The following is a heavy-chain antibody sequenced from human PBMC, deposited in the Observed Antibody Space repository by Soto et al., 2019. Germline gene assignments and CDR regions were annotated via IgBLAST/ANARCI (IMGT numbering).Heavy chain of an antibody. CDR1: GYTFTSYG. D-gene: IGHD6-19*01. Sequence: GASVKVSCKASGYTFTSYGISWVRQAPGQGLEWMGWISAYNGNTNYAQKLQGRVTMTTDTSTSTAYMELRSLRSDDTAVYYCARDRGIAVAGEPIDYWGQGTLVTVSS. CDR2: ISAYNGNT. V-gene: IGHV1-18*01. J-gene: IGHJ4*02. CDR3: ARDRGIAVAGEPIDY.